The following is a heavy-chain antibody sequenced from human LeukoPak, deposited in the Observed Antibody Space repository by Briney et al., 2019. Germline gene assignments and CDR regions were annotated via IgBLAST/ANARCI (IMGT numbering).Heavy chain of an antibody. CDR2: MNPNSGNT. D-gene: IGHD3-10*01. J-gene: IGHJ6*02. Sequence: GASVKVSCKASGYTFTSYDINWVRQATGQGLEWMGWMNPNSGNTGYAQKFQGRVTITADESTSTAYMELSSLRSEDTAVYYCAYGSGSYPATWYYYYGMDVWGQGTTVTVSS. CDR1: GYTFTSYD. V-gene: IGHV1-8*01. CDR3: AYGSGSYPATWYYYYGMDV.